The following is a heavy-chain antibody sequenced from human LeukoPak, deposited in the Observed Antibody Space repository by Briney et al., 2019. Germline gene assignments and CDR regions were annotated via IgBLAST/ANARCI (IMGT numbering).Heavy chain of an antibody. CDR3: ARGPSAGYSSGWGGYYYYYYMDV. V-gene: IGHV1-46*01. J-gene: IGHJ6*03. CDR2: INPSGGST. Sequence: ASVKVSCKASGYTFTSYYMHWVRQAPGQGLEWVGIINPSGGSTSYAQKFQGRVTMTRDMSTSTVYMELSSLRSEDTAVYYCARGPSAGYSSGWGGYYYYYYMDVWGKGTTVTVSS. D-gene: IGHD6-19*01. CDR1: GYTFTSYY.